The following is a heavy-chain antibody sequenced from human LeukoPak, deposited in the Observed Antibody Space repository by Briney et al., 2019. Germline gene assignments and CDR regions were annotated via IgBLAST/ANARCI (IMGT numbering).Heavy chain of an antibody. D-gene: IGHD4-23*01. CDR1: GGSISSYY. CDR3: AKASSWGGNSRGASVDY. CDR2: IYYSGST. Sequence: SETLSLTCTVSGGSISSYYWSWIRQPPGKGLEWIGYIYYSGSTNYNPSLKSRVTISVDTSKNQFSLKLSSVTAAGTAVYYCAKASSWGGNSRGASVDYWGQGTLVTVSS. V-gene: IGHV4-59*01. J-gene: IGHJ4*02.